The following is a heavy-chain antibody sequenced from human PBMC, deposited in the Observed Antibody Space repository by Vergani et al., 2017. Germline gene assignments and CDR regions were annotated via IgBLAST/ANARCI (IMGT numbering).Heavy chain of an antibody. CDR3: VREGSYCGSTTCRNPSYVYYYHMDV. J-gene: IGHJ6*03. D-gene: IGHD2-21*01. V-gene: IGHV3-33*01. CDR2: IYYDGSKK. Sequence: QVQLVESGGGVVQPGRSLRLSCTSSGFTFSTYAMHWVRQAPGKGLEWVAIIYYDGSKKYSADSVKGRFTISRDNSRNTLDLLMSSLRDEDTAIYYCVREGSYCGSTTCRNPSYVYYYHMDVWGEGTTVTVSS. CDR1: GFTFSTYA.